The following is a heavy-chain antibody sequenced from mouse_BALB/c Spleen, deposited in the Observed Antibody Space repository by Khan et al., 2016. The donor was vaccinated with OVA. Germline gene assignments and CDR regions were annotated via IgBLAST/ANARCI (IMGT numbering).Heavy chain of an antibody. J-gene: IGHJ2*01. CDR3: ARIYGSDFDY. D-gene: IGHD1-1*01. Sequence: VQLQQPGPELVKPGASVKISCKASGYSFTGYFMNWVMQSHGKSLEWIGRIHPHFGDTFYNQKFPGKATLTVDESSSTAHMELRSLASEDSAVYYGARIYGSDFDYWGQGTTLTVSS. CDR1: GYSFTGYF. CDR2: IHPHFGDT. V-gene: IGHV1-20*02.